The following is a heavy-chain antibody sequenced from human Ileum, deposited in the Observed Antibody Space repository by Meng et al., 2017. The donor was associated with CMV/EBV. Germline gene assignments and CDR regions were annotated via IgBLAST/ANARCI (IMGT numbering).Heavy chain of an antibody. CDR1: GGSTTSSTYY. V-gene: IGHV4-39*07. J-gene: IGHJ4*02. CDR3: ARNVGFYSSQIAY. CDR2: VYYSGTT. Sequence: LPLQAPGPGLVKPPETLPLPCTASGGSTTSSTYYWGWIRQPPGKGLEWIGSVYYSGTTYYNPSLKSRVNMSIDTSKNRFSLKLSSATAADTAVYYCARNVGFYSSQIAYWGQGALVTVSS. D-gene: IGHD3-3*01.